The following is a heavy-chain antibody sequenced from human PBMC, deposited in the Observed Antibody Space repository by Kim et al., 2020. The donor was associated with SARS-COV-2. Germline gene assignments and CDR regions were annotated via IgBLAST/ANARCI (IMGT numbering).Heavy chain of an antibody. CDR2: ITGSGGST. Sequence: GGSLRLSCAASGFTFSNYAMSWVRQAPGKGLEWVSTITGSGGSTYYTYSVKGRFTISRDNSKSTLFLQMNSLRADDTAIYYCAKDMSSGWFFDYWGQGTLVTVSS. CDR1: GFTFSNYA. J-gene: IGHJ4*02. V-gene: IGHV3-23*01. CDR3: AKDMSSGWFFDY. D-gene: IGHD6-19*01.